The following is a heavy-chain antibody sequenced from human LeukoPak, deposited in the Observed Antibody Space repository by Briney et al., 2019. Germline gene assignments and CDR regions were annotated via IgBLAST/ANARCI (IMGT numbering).Heavy chain of an antibody. CDR2: ISAYNGNT. J-gene: IGHJ5*02. D-gene: IGHD3-22*01. CDR3: ARGEYYYDSNPFDP. CDR1: GYTFTSYG. V-gene: IGHV1-18*01. Sequence: ASVKVSCKASGYTFTSYGISWVRQAPGQGLEWMGWISAYNGNTNYAQKLQGRVTMTTDTSTSTAYMELRSPRSDDTAVYYCARGEYYYDSNPFDPWGQGTLVTVSS.